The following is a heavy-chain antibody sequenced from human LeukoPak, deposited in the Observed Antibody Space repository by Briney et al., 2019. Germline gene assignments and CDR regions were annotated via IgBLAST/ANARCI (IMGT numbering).Heavy chain of an antibody. Sequence: SVKVSCKASGGTFSSYAISWVRQAPGQGLEWMGGIIPIFGTANYAQKFQGRVTMTRDTSTSTVYMELSSLRSEDTAVYYCARMGYYDILTGYYQGYYFDYWGQGTLVTVSS. CDR2: IIPIFGTA. J-gene: IGHJ4*02. D-gene: IGHD3-9*01. CDR3: ARMGYYDILTGYYQGYYFDY. V-gene: IGHV1-69*05. CDR1: GGTFSSYA.